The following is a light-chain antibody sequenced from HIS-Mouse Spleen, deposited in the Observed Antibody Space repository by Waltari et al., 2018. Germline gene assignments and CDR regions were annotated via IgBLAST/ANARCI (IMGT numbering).Light chain of an antibody. V-gene: IGLV3-10*03. CDR1: ALPKNY. CDR2: EDS. Sequence: SYELTQPPSVSVSPGQTARLTCSGDALPKNYAYWYQQKSGQAPVLVIYEDSKRPSGIPERFSGSSSGTMATLTISGAQVEDEDDYYCYSTDSSGNHRVFGGGTKLTVL. J-gene: IGLJ2*01. CDR3: YSTDSSGNHRV.